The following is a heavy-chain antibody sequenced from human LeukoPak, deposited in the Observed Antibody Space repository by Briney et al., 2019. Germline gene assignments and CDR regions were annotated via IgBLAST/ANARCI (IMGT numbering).Heavy chain of an antibody. CDR2: ISWDGGST. D-gene: IGHD6-13*01. Sequence: GGSLRLSCAASGFTFNSDAMSWVRQAPGKGLEWVSLISWDGGSTYYADSVKGRFTISRDNSKNSLYLQMNSLRTEDTALYYCAKDGGSSFRFDYWGQGTLVTVSS. J-gene: IGHJ4*02. CDR3: AKDGGSSFRFDY. CDR1: GFTFNSDA. V-gene: IGHV3-43*01.